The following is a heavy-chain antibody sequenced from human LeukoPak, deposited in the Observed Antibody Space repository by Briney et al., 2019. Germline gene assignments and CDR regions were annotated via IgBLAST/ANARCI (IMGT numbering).Heavy chain of an antibody. J-gene: IGHJ2*01. D-gene: IGHD7-27*01. CDR1: GFTFGTYG. Sequence: GGSLRLSCEASGFTFGTYGMTWVRQAPWKGLEWVPGITGSSTWTYYADSVRGRFTISRDNSKNTLHLQMNNLTADDTAIYYCARELVSLGTGYFDLWGRGTLVTVSS. CDR3: ARELVSLGTGYFDL. CDR2: ITGSSTWT. V-gene: IGHV3-23*01.